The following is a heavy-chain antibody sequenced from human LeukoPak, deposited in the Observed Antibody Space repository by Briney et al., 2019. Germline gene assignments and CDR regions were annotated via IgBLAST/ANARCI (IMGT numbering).Heavy chain of an antibody. CDR1: GGSISSSSYY. CDR2: IYYGGST. D-gene: IGHD1-26*01. Sequence: SETLSLTCTVSGGSISSSSYYWGWIRQPPGKGLEWIGSIYYGGSTYYNPSLKSRVTISVDTSKNQFSLKLSSVTAADTAVYYCARHPYSGSTIWGQGTMVTVSS. V-gene: IGHV4-39*01. CDR3: ARHPYSGSTI. J-gene: IGHJ3*02.